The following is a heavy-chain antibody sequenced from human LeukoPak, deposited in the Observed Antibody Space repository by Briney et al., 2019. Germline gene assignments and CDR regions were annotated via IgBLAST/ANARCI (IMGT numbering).Heavy chain of an antibody. CDR1: GFTFSRYA. D-gene: IGHD4-23*01. Sequence: RRSLRLSCAASGFTFSRYAMSWVRQAPGKGLEWVSAISGSGGNTYYADSVKGRFTISRDNSKNTLYLQMNSLRAEDTAVYYCAKDQYGGNPQYYFDYWGQGTLVTVSS. CDR3: AKDQYGGNPQYYFDY. J-gene: IGHJ4*02. CDR2: ISGSGGNT. V-gene: IGHV3-23*01.